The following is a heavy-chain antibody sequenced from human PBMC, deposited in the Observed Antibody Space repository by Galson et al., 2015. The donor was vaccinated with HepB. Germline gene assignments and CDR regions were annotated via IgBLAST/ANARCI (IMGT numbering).Heavy chain of an antibody. CDR3: ARGTYNYDSSGLDY. CDR1: GGTFSSYA. J-gene: IGHJ4*02. Sequence: SVKVSCKASGGTFSSYAISWVRQALGQGLEWMGGIIPIFGTANYAQKFQGRVTITADESTSTAYMELSSLRSEDTAVYYCARGTYNYDSSGLDYWGQGTLVTVSS. D-gene: IGHD3-22*01. V-gene: IGHV1-69*13. CDR2: IIPIFGTA.